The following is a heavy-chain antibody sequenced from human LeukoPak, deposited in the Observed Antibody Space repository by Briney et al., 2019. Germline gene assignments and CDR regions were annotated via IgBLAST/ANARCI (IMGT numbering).Heavy chain of an antibody. CDR3: ARAQTMFWEFDGFDI. V-gene: IGHV3-69-1*01. Sequence: GGSLRLSCAASGFTFSSYSMNWVRQAPGKGLEWVATMTRSSAIFYADSVKGRFTISRDNARNSVYLQMNSLRDDDTAVYSCARAQTMFWEFDGFDIWGRGTKVTVSS. CDR2: MTRSSAI. D-gene: IGHD3-10*02. J-gene: IGHJ3*02. CDR1: GFTFSSYS.